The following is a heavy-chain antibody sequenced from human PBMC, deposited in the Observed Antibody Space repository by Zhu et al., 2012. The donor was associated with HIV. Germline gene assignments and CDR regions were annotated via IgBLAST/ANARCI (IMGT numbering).Heavy chain of an antibody. CDR2: IYYGGST. CDR1: GGTISSSSYF. Sequence: GLVKPSETLSLSCTVSGGTISSSSYFWAWIRQTPGKGLEWIGSIYYGGSTHYNPSLKSRLSISVDTSKNQFSLKLSSVTAADTALYHCAKTRTSGWYSYAFHVWGQGTMVTVSS. V-gene: IGHV4-39*01. J-gene: IGHJ3*01. D-gene: IGHD6-19*01. CDR3: AKTRTSGWYSYAFHV.